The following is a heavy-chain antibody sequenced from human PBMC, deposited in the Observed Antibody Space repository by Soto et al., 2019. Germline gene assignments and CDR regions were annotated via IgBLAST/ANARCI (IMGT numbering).Heavy chain of an antibody. CDR3: ASLAYCGGDCYSADFDI. V-gene: IGHV1-46*01. J-gene: IGHJ3*02. CDR2: INPSGGST. CDR1: GYTFTSYY. Sequence: ASVKVSCKASGYTFTSYYMHWVRQAPGQGLEWMGIINPSGGSTSYAQKFQGRVTMTRDTSTSTVYMELSSLRSEDTAVYYCASLAYCGGDCYSADFDIWGQGTMVTVSS. D-gene: IGHD2-21*02.